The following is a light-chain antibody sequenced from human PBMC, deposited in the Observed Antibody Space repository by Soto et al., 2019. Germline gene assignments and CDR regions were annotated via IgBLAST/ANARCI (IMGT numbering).Light chain of an antibody. CDR3: KSYAGSNTYV. CDR1: SSDVGGYDF. V-gene: IGLV2-8*01. Sequence: QSALTQPASVSGSPGQSITISCTGTSSDVGGYDFVSWYRQYPGQAPRLIIYEVVQRPSGVPDRFSGSKSGNTASLTVSGLQAADEADYFCKSYAGSNTYVFGSGTKVTVL. CDR2: EVV. J-gene: IGLJ1*01.